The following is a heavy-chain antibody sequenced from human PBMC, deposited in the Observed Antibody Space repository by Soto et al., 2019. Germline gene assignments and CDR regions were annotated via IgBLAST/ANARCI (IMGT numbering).Heavy chain of an antibody. V-gene: IGHV6-1*01. CDR1: GDSVSSNSAA. CDR2: TYYRSKWYN. D-gene: IGHD3-22*01. J-gene: IGHJ2*01. CDR3: ARESRYYDSSGYRSYWYFDL. Sequence: QVQLQQSGPGLLKLSQTLSLTCAISGDSVSSNSAAWNWIRQSPSRGLEWLGRTYYRSKWYNDYAVSVKSRITINPDTSKNQFSLQLNSVTPEDTAVYYCARESRYYDSSGYRSYWYFDLWGRGTLVTVSS.